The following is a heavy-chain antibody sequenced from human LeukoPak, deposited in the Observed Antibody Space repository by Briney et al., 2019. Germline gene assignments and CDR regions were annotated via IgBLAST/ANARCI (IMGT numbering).Heavy chain of an antibody. J-gene: IGHJ4*02. CDR2: IHYSGKT. CDR1: GDSITTYY. V-gene: IGHV4-59*08. D-gene: IGHD2-15*01. Sequence: PSETLSLTCTVSGDSITTYYWSWIRQPPGKGLEWIGYIHYSGKTNCNPSPKSRVTISADTSKNQFSLKLTSVTAADTAVYYCARYYCPGGSCSHFDYWGQGTLVTVSS. CDR3: ARYYCPGGSCSHFDY.